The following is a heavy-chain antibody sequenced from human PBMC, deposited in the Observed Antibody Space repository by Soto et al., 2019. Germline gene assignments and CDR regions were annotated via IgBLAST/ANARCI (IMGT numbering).Heavy chain of an antibody. CDR2: IYWNDDK. CDR3: AHRRFPGIAVAGTVVGAFDI. CDR1: GFSLSTSGVG. V-gene: IGHV2-5*01. Sequence: SGPTLVKPTQTLTLTCTFSGFSLSTSGVGVGWIRQPPGKALEWLALIYWNDDKRYSPSLKSRLTITKDTSKNQVVLKMTNMDPVDTATYYCAHRRFPGIAVAGTVVGAFDIWGQGTMVTVSS. D-gene: IGHD6-19*01. J-gene: IGHJ3*02.